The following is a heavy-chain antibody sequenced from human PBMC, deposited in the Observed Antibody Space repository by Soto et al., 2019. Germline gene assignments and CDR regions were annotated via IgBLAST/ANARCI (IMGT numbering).Heavy chain of an antibody. CDR2: ISAYSGNT. J-gene: IGHJ5*01. V-gene: IGHV1-18*01. CDR3: AKGTPRVDS. Sequence: QMQLVQSGAEVKKPGASVKVSCKASGYTFSSYHITWVRQAPGQGLEWMGWISAYSGNTNYAQNLQGRVTMTTDPTTTAAYKQSSRITADTAVEYCGAKGTPRVDSWGQGTLVTVSS. CDR1: GYTFSSYH.